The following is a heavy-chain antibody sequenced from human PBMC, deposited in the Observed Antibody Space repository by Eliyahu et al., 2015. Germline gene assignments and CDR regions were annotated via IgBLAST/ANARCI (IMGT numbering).Heavy chain of an antibody. CDR2: ISWDDDK. J-gene: IGHJ5*02. V-gene: IGHV2-5*02. CDR3: AHFSTIAARNWFDP. CDR1: GFSLSTTGVG. D-gene: IGHD6-6*01. Sequence: QITLKESGPTLVKPTQTLTLTCTFSGFSLSTTGVGLVWIRQPPGKALEWLALISWDDDKRYSPSLNSRLTITKDTSKNQVVLTMTNMDPVDTATYYCAHFSTIAARNWFDPWGQGTLVTVSS.